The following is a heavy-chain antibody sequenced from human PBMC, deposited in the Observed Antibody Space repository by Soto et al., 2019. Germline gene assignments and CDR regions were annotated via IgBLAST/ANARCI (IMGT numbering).Heavy chain of an antibody. CDR2: INPNGGDT. V-gene: IGHV1-46*01. J-gene: IGHJ4*02. Sequence: ASVKVSCKASGYMFTYYHVHWVRQAPGQGLEWMGIINPNGGDTRYAQKFQGRVTMTRDTSTSTVYMEVSSLRSEDTALYYCARVPYSSGLLFSLDYWGEGTLVTLSS. CDR1: GYMFTYYH. CDR3: ARVPYSSGLLFSLDY. D-gene: IGHD5-18*01.